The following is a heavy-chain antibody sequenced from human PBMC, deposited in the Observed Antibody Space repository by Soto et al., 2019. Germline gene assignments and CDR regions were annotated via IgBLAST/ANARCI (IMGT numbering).Heavy chain of an antibody. CDR3: AGAHSSPYYYYGMDV. CDR1: GYSFTSYW. Sequence: GESLKISCKGSGYSFTSYWIGWVRQMPGKGLEWMGIIYPGDSDTRYSPSFQGQVTISADKSISTAYLQWSSLKASDTAMYYCAGAHSSPYYYYGMDVWGQGTTVTVSS. V-gene: IGHV5-51*01. J-gene: IGHJ6*02. CDR2: IYPGDSDT.